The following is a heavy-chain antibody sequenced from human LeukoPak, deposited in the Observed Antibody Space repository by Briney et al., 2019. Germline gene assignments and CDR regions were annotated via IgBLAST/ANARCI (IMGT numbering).Heavy chain of an antibody. Sequence: SQTLSLTCAISGDSVSSNSAAWNWIRQSPSRGLEWLGRTYYRSKWYNDYAVSVKSRITINPDTSKNQFSLQLNSVTPEDTAVYYCASSTIAAAGIPWFDPWGQGTLVTVSS. J-gene: IGHJ5*02. CDR2: TYYRSKWYN. CDR1: GDSVSSNSAA. D-gene: IGHD6-13*01. CDR3: ASSTIAAAGIPWFDP. V-gene: IGHV6-1*01.